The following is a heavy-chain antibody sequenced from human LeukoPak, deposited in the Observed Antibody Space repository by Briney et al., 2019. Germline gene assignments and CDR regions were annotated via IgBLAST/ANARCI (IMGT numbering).Heavy chain of an antibody. Sequence: GGSLRLSCAASGFTFSSYAMHCVRQAPGKGLEWVAVISYDGSNKYYADSVKGRFTISRDNSKNTLYLQMNSLRAEDTAVYYCARDFFAPYYYDSSPSAYWGQGTLVTVSS. CDR2: ISYDGSNK. CDR3: ARDFFAPYYYDSSPSAY. V-gene: IGHV3-30-3*01. CDR1: GFTFSSYA. D-gene: IGHD3-22*01. J-gene: IGHJ4*02.